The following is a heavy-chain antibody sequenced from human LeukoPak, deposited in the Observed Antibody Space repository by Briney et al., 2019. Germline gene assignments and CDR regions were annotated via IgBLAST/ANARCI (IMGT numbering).Heavy chain of an antibody. CDR2: INAGNANT. CDR3: ARLRGYSYNFDY. CDR1: GYTFTSYA. J-gene: IGHJ4*02. Sequence: ASVKVSCKASGYTFTSYAMHWVRPAPGQRLEWMGWINAGNANTKYSQKFQGRVTITRDTSASTAYMELSSLRSEDTAIYYCARLRGYSYNFDYWGQGTLVTVSS. V-gene: IGHV1-3*01. D-gene: IGHD5-18*01.